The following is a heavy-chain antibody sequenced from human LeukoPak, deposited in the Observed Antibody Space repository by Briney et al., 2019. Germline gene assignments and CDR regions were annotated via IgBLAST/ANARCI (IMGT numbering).Heavy chain of an antibody. V-gene: IGHV1-69*06. Sequence: ASVKVSCKASGGTFSSYAISWVRQAPGQGLEWVGGIIPIFGTANYAQKFQGRVTITADKSTSTAYMKLSRLRSEDTAVYFCARVVGLTGYSSNWYSGYYYYMDVWGKGTTVTVSS. J-gene: IGHJ6*03. CDR3: ARVVGLTGYSSNWYSGYYYYMDV. CDR1: GGTFSSYA. CDR2: IIPIFGTA. D-gene: IGHD6-13*01.